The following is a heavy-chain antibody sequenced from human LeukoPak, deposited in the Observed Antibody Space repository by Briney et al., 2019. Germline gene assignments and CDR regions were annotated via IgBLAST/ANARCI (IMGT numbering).Heavy chain of an antibody. CDR1: GFTFSNYA. CDR2: ISGGNT. D-gene: IGHD4/OR15-4a*01. CDR3: ARRAGAYSHPYDY. J-gene: IGHJ4*02. V-gene: IGHV3-23*01. Sequence: GGSLRLSCAASGFTFSNYAMSWVRQAPGKGLEWVSGISGGNTYYADSVKGRFTISRDNSKNTLYLQMNSLRAEDTAVYYCARRAGAYSHPYDYWGQGTLVTVSS.